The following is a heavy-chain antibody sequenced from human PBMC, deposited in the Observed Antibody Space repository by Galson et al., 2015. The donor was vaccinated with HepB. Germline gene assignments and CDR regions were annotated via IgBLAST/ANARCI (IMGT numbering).Heavy chain of an antibody. CDR1: GFTFSSYS. Sequence: SLRLSCAASGFTFSSYSMNWVRQAPGKGLEWVSYISSSSSTIYYADSVKGRFTISRDNAKNSLYLQMNSLRAEDTAVYYCARDAGRGSSWYVGYWGQGTLVTVSS. V-gene: IGHV3-48*04. CDR2: ISSSSSTI. J-gene: IGHJ4*02. CDR3: ARDAGRGSSWYVGY. D-gene: IGHD6-13*01.